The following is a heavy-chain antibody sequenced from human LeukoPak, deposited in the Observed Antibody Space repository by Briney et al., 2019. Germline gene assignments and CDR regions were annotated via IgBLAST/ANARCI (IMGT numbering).Heavy chain of an antibody. CDR2: ISSSSTYK. CDR3: ARTAVAGTRDDY. CDR1: RFTFSTYS. V-gene: IGHV3-21*01. J-gene: IGHJ4*02. D-gene: IGHD6-19*01. Sequence: PGGSLRLSCAASRFTFSTYSMNWVRQAPGKGLEWVSSISSSSTYKHYADSVKGRFTISRDNAKNSLYLQMNSLRAEDTAVYYCARTAVAGTRDDYWGQGTLVTVSS.